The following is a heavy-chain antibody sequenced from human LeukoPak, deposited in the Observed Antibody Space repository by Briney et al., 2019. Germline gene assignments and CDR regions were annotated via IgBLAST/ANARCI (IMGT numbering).Heavy chain of an antibody. Sequence: PSETLSLTCTVSGGSISSGSYYWGWIRQPPGKGLEWIGGIYYSGITYYNPSLKSRVTISVDTSKDQFSLKLSSVTATDTAVYYCARSGYSYVYPPYVDSWGQGALVTVS. D-gene: IGHD5-18*01. CDR2: IYYSGIT. CDR3: ARSGYSYVYPPYVDS. CDR1: GGSISSGSYY. J-gene: IGHJ4*02. V-gene: IGHV4-39*01.